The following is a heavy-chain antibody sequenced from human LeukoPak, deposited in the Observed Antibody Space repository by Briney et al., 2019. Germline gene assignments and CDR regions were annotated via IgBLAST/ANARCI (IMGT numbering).Heavy chain of an antibody. D-gene: IGHD6-19*01. J-gene: IGHJ4*02. V-gene: IGHV1-46*01. CDR3: ARDPPYSSVARRFDY. Sequence: ASVKVSCKASGYTFTSYYTHWVRQAPGQGLEWMGIINPSGGSTSYAQKFQGRVTMTTDTSTSTVYMELSSLKSEDTAVYYCARDPPYSSVARRFDYWGQGTLVTVSS. CDR2: INPSGGST. CDR1: GYTFTSYY.